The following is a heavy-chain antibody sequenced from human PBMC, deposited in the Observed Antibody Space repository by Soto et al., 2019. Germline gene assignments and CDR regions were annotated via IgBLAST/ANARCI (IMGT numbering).Heavy chain of an antibody. V-gene: IGHV4-59*08. CDR2: IYYSGST. CDR1: GGSISSYY. D-gene: IGHD7-27*01. J-gene: IGHJ4*02. CDR3: ARRWGRTFDY. Sequence: SETLSLTCTFSGGSISSYYWSWIRQPPGKGLEWIGYIYYSGSTNYNPSLKSRVTISVDTSKNQFSLKLSSVTAADTAVYYCARRWGRTFDYWGQGTLVTSPQ.